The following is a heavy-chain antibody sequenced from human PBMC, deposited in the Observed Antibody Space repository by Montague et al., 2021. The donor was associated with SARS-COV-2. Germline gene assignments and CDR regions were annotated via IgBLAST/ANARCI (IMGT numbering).Heavy chain of an antibody. D-gene: IGHD3-22*01. CDR3: ARGTKRVFTYDYDSSGYASDY. CDR2: INHSGST. J-gene: IGHJ4*02. Sequence: SETLSLICVVSGDSISTDNWRTWVRQPPGEGLERIAEINHSGSTKYNPSLKSRVTIPVDTSKNQFSLKLSSVTAADTAVYYCARGTKRVFTYDYDSSGYASDYWGQGTLVTVSS. V-gene: IGHV4-4*02. CDR1: GDSISTDNW.